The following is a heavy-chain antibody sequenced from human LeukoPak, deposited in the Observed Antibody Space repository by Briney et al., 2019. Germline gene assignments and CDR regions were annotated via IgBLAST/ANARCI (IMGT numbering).Heavy chain of an antibody. Sequence: GRSLRLSCAASGFTFDDYAMHWVRQAPGKGLEWVSGISWNSGSIGYADSVKGRFTISRDNAKNSLYLQINSLRAEDTALYYCAKEGYSSSFDYWGQGTLVTVSS. D-gene: IGHD6-13*01. CDR2: ISWNSGSI. CDR1: GFTFDDYA. V-gene: IGHV3-9*01. CDR3: AKEGYSSSFDY. J-gene: IGHJ4*02.